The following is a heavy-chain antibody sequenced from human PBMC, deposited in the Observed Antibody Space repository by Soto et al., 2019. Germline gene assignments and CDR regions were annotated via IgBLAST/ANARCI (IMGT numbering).Heavy chain of an antibody. Sequence: SETLSLTCSVSGGSISGYYWTWIRQPAGKGLEWIGRIYSSGTTKYNPSLKSRVTMSLDTSKNQFSLSLSSVTATDTAVYYCARGQRFSDWFDPWGPGTLVTVSS. J-gene: IGHJ5*02. D-gene: IGHD3-3*01. V-gene: IGHV4-4*07. CDR2: IYSSGTT. CDR3: ARGQRFSDWFDP. CDR1: GGSISGYY.